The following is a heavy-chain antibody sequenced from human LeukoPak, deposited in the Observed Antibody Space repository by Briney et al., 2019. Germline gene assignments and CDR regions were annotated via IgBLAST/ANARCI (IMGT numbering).Heavy chain of an antibody. CDR1: GFTFSSYE. Sequence: GGSLRLSCAASGFTFSSYEMNWVRQAPGKGLEWVSYISSSGSTIYYADSVKGRFTISRDNAKNSLYLQMNSLRAEDTAVYYCARGRRPDAFDSWGQGTRVTVSS. CDR2: ISSSGSTI. V-gene: IGHV3-48*03. J-gene: IGHJ3*02. CDR3: ARGRRPDAFDS.